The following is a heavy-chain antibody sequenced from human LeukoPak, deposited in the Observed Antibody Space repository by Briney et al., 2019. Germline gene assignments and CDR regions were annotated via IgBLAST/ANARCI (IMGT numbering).Heavy chain of an antibody. D-gene: IGHD3-10*01. CDR1: GDSSSLSY. V-gene: IGHV4-59*08. J-gene: IGHJ4*02. CDR2: IYYSGST. CDR3: ARAPSSGSYTSEY. Sequence: QTSETLSLTCTVSGDSSSLSYWSWLRQPPGKGLEWVGFIYYSGSTNYNPSLRSRVTMSIDTSKNQFSLKLSSVTAADTAIYYCARAPSSGSYTSEYWGQGTLVTVSS.